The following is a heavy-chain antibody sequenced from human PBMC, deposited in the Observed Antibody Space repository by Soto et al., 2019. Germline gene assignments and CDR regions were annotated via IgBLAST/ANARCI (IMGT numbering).Heavy chain of an antibody. Sequence: PSETLSLTCSVSGGSISSYFWSWIRQPPGKGLEWLGYIYYSGKTNYNPSLKSRVSISVDTSKNQFSLNVISVTAADTAVYYCRRSSRYSTDVWGQGTTVTVSS. CDR1: GGSISSYF. J-gene: IGHJ6*02. V-gene: IGHV4-59*08. CDR3: RRSSRYSTDV. D-gene: IGHD6-13*01. CDR2: IYYSGKT.